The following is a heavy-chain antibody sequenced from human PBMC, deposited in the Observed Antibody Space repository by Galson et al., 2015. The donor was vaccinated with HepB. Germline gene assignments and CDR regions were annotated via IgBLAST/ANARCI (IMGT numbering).Heavy chain of an antibody. CDR3: GSGYDSRGYSATAY. CDR2: ISANGGRT. CDR1: GFTLSTYA. V-gene: IGHV3-23*01. J-gene: IGHJ4*02. Sequence: SLSLSCAASGFTLSTYATSWVRQAPGKGLEWVSSISANGGRTYYEESVKGRFTVSRDNSKNTLYLQMNSLRGEDTAVYYRGSGYDSRGYSATAYWGPGTLVTVSS. D-gene: IGHD3-22*01.